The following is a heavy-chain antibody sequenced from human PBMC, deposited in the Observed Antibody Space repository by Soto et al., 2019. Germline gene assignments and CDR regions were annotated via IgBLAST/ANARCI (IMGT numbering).Heavy chain of an antibody. Sequence: ASEKVSCKASGYTFTGYYMHWVRQAPGQGLEWMGWINPNSGGTNYAQKFQGWVTMTRDTSISTAYMELSRLRSDDTAVYYCARGRLGRFLEWTHRGGFDICRQGT. CDR3: ARGRLGRFLEWTHRGGFDI. CDR2: INPNSGGT. CDR1: GYTFTGYY. V-gene: IGHV1-2*04. J-gene: IGHJ3*02. D-gene: IGHD3-3*01.